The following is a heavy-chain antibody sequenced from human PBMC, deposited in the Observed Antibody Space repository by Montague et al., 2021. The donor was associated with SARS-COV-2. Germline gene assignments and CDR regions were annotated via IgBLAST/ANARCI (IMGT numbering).Heavy chain of an antibody. D-gene: IGHD2-21*01. CDR3: AHTKAPDGDRWFDA. J-gene: IGHJ5*02. CDR2: LYWDDDE. CDR1: GFSLSTRGVG. Sequence: PALVKPTQTLTLTCTFSGFSLSTRGVGVGWIRQPPGKALEWLALLYWDDDERYSPSLESRLTISKDNSKNQVVLTMTKMATVDTATYHCAHTKAPDGDRWFDAWGQGTPVTVSS. V-gene: IGHV2-5*02.